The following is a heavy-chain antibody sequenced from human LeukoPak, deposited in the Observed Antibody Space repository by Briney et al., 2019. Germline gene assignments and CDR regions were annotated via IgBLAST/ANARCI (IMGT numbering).Heavy chain of an antibody. J-gene: IGHJ4*02. CDR2: ISGSGGST. Sequence: GGSLRLSCAAFGFTFSSYAMSWVRQAPGKGLEWVSAISGSGGSTYYADSVKGRFTISRDNSKNTLYLQMNSLRAEDTAVHYCAKDETGFLNYFHYWGQGALVTVSS. CDR1: GFTFSSYA. CDR3: AKDETGFLNYFHY. D-gene: IGHD3-3*01. V-gene: IGHV3-23*01.